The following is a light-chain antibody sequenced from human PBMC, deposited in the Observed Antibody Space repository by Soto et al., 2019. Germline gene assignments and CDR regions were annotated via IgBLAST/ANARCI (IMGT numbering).Light chain of an antibody. CDR1: QNISNY. CDR2: GAS. J-gene: IGKJ1*01. Sequence: EIVLRRYRVYMSLSPGKRDILSFRASQNISNYLIWYQQKPGQAPRLLIYGASSRATGIPDRFSGSVSGTDFTLTICRLEPEDFAGYYCQQYGSSPCTFGQGTKVDI. CDR3: QQYGSSPCT. V-gene: IGKV3-20*01.